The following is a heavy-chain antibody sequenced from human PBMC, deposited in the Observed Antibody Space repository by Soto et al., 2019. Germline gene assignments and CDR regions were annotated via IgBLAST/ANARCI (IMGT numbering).Heavy chain of an antibody. Sequence: GGSLRLSCTASGFTFSSYSMNWVRQAPGKGLEWVSYISSSSSTIYYADSVKGRFTISRDNAKNSLYLQMNSLRAEDTAVYYCARDGRITMVRGGYYYMDVWGKGTTVTVPS. CDR2: ISSSSSTI. V-gene: IGHV3-48*01. D-gene: IGHD3-10*01. CDR1: GFTFSSYS. J-gene: IGHJ6*03. CDR3: ARDGRITMVRGGYYYMDV.